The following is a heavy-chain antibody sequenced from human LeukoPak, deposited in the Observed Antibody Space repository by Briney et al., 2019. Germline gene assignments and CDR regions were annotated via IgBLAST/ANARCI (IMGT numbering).Heavy chain of an antibody. Sequence: ASVKVSCKASGYTFNTYGITWVRQAPGQGLEWMGWISGYNGKTKYAQNLQDRVTMTTDTSTTTAYMDLRSLRSDDTAVYYCARAGAVVDSWFDHWGQGTLVTVSS. CDR1: GYTFNTYG. CDR3: ARAGAVVDSWFDH. V-gene: IGHV1-18*01. J-gene: IGHJ5*02. D-gene: IGHD2-15*01. CDR2: ISGYNGKT.